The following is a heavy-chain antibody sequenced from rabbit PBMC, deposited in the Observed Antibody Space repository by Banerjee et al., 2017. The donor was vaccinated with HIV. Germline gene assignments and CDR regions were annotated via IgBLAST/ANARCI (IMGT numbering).Heavy chain of an antibody. J-gene: IGHJ4*01. CDR1: GFSFSNKYV. CDR2: INTSSGNT. D-gene: IGHD2-1*01. Sequence: QEQLEESGGDLVKPEGSLTITCTASGFSFSNKYVMCWVRQAPGKGLEWIACINTSSGNTVYATWAKGRFTISKASWTTVTLQMTSLTAADTATYFCARRDVYDAAGASMYGDSMYAFNLWGPGTLVTVS. V-gene: IGHV1S45*01. CDR3: ARRDVYDAAGASMYGDSMYAFNL.